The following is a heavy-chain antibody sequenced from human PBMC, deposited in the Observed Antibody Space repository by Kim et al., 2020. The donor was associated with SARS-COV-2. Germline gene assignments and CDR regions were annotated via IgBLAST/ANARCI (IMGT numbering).Heavy chain of an antibody. CDR3: ARRATSPAAARAIYYYGMDV. CDR1: GYTFTSYY. D-gene: IGHD6-6*01. J-gene: IGHJ6*02. V-gene: IGHV1-46*01. Sequence: ASVKVSCKASGYTFTSYYMHWVRQAPGQGLEWMGIINPSGGSTSYAQKFQGRVTMTRDTSTSTVYMELSSLRSEDTAVYYCARRATSPAAARAIYYYGMDVWGQGTTVTVSS. CDR2: INPSGGST.